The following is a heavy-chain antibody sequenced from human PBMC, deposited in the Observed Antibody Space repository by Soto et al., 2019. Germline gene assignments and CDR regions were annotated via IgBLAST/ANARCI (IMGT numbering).Heavy chain of an antibody. J-gene: IGHJ4*02. CDR2: IYYSGST. D-gene: IGHD3-22*01. CDR3: ARGYDSSGYYSSGS. Sequence: SETLSLTCTVSGGSISSGGYYWSWIRQHPGKGLEWIGYIYYSGSTSYNPSLKSRVTISVDTSKNQFSLKLSSVTAADTAVYYCARGYDSSGYYSSGSWGQGTLVTVSS. CDR1: GGSISSGGYY. V-gene: IGHV4-31*03.